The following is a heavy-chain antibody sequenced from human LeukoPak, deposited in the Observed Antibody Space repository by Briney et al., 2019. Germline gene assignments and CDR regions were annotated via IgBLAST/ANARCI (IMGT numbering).Heavy chain of an antibody. D-gene: IGHD4-17*01. V-gene: IGHV3-21*01. CDR1: GFTFSSYS. CDR2: ISSSSSYI. J-gene: IGHJ6*02. Sequence: GGSLRLSCAASGFTFSSYSMNWVRQAPGKGLEWVSSISSSSSYIYYADSVKGRFTISRDNAKNSLYLQMNSLRAEDTAVYYCARDDLYYGDYDYYGMDVWGQGTMVTVSS. CDR3: ARDDLYYGDYDYYGMDV.